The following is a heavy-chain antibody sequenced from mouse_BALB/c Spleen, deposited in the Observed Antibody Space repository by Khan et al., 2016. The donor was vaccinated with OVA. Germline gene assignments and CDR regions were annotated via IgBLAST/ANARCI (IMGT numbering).Heavy chain of an antibody. CDR3: ARVYGGDFDY. D-gene: IGHD1-1*01. CDR2: INHSGNT. V-gene: IGHV3-2*02. J-gene: IGHJ2*01. CDR1: GYSITTDYA. Sequence: EVKLQESGPGLVKPSQSLSLTCTVTGYSITTDYAWNWIRQFPGNKLEWMGFINHSGNTKYNPSLKSRISITRDTSKNQFFLQLKSVTTEDTARYYCARVYGGDFDYWGQGTTLTVSS.